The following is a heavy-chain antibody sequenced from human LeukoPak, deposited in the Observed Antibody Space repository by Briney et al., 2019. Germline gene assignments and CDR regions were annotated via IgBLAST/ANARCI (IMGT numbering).Heavy chain of an antibody. D-gene: IGHD3-22*01. J-gene: IGHJ4*02. CDR3: ATAGRSTMIVDY. Sequence: PSETLSLTCTVSGGSISSGSYYWSWIRQPAGKGVEWIGRIYTSGSTNYNPSLKSRVTISVDTSKNQFSLKLSSVTAADTAVYYCATAGRSTMIVDYWGQGTLVTVSS. V-gene: IGHV4-61*02. CDR2: IYTSGST. CDR1: GGSISSGSYY.